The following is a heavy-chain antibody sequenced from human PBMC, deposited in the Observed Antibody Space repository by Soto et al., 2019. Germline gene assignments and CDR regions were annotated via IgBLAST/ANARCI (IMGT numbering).Heavy chain of an antibody. D-gene: IGHD3-22*01. CDR2: IYYSGST. V-gene: IGHV4-30-4*01. CDR3: ARSRGSGLTNQPSRIRYYYYGMDV. Sequence: PSETLPLTCTVSGGSIGSGDYYWSWIRQPPGKGLEWIGYIYYSGSTYYNPSLKSRVTISVDTSKNQFSLKLSSVTAADTAVYYCARSRGSGLTNQPSRIRYYYYGMDVWGQGTTVTVSS. CDR1: GGSIGSGDYY. J-gene: IGHJ6*02.